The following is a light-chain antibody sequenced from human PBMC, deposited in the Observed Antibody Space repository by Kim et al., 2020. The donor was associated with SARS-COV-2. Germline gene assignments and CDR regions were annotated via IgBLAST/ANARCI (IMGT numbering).Light chain of an antibody. V-gene: IGLV1-47*01. Sequence: GQRVTISGSGSSSNLGTNYVYWYQHLPASAPKLLIYGNNQRPSGVPDRFVGSKSGTSASMAISGLRSEDEADYYCASWDDSLSGVIFGGGTQLTVL. CDR3: ASWDDSLSGVI. CDR2: GNN. J-gene: IGLJ2*01. CDR1: SSNLGTNY.